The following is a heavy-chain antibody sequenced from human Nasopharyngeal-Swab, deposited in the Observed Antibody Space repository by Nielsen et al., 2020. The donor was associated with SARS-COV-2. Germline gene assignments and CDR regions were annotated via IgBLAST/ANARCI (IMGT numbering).Heavy chain of an antibody. J-gene: IGHJ4*02. CDR2: IKQDGSEK. D-gene: IGHD6-13*01. V-gene: IGHV3-7*01. Sequence: GASLKISCAASGFTFSSYWMSWVRQAPGKGLEWVANIKQDGSEKYYVDSVKGRFTISRDNAKNSLYLQMNSLRAEDTAVYYCASLSSSSWFFGYWGQGTLVTVSS. CDR3: ASLSSSSWFFGY. CDR1: GFTFSSYW.